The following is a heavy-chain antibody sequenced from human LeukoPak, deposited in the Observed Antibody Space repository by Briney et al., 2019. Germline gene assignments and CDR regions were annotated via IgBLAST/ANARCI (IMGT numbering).Heavy chain of an antibody. CDR1: GFTFSSYW. CDR2: IKQDGSEK. V-gene: IGHV3-7*01. CDR3: ARLRYCDLDC. D-gene: IGHD4-17*01. Sequence: GGSLRLSSAASGFTFSSYWMAWVRQAPGKGLEWVANIKQDGSEKYYVDSVEGRFTIFRDNAKNSLTLQMNTLRADDTAVYYCARLRYCDLDCWGQGTLVTVSS. J-gene: IGHJ4*02.